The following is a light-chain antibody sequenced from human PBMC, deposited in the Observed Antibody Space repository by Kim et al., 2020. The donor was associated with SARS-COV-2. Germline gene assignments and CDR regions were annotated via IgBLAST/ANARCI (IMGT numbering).Light chain of an antibody. V-gene: IGKV1-5*03. CDR2: KAS. CDR1: QSISSW. CDR3: QQYNSYPYT. J-gene: IGKJ2*01. Sequence: SASEGERVTITCRASQSISSWLAWYQQKPGKAPKLLIYKASSLESGVPSRFSGSGSGTEFTLTISSLQPDDFATYYCQQYNSYPYTFGQGTKLEI.